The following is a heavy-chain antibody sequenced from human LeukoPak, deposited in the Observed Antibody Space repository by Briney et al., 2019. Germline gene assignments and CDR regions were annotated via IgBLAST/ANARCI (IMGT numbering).Heavy chain of an antibody. CDR3: ARRVSGSGSYYNYYYYYMDV. V-gene: IGHV3-53*01. CDR2: IYSGGST. J-gene: IGHJ6*03. CDR1: GFTVSSNY. Sequence: GGSLRLSCAASGFTVSSNYMSWVRQAPGKGLEWVSVIYSGGSTYYADSVKGRFTISRDNSKNTLYLQMNSLRAEDTAVYYCARRVSGSGSYYNYYYYYMDVWGKGTTVTFSS. D-gene: IGHD3-10*01.